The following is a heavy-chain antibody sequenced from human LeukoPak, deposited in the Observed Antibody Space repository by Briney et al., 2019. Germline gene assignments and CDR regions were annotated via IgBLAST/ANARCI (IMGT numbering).Heavy chain of an antibody. V-gene: IGHV1-69*13. Sequence: SVKVSCKTSGGTFSSYAISWVRQAPGQGLEWMGGIIPIFGTANYAQKFQGRVTITADESTSTAYMELSSLRSEDTAVYYCARGGVPAAILFDYWGQGTLVTVSS. CDR2: IIPIFGTA. CDR1: GGTFSSYA. J-gene: IGHJ4*02. CDR3: ARGGVPAAILFDY. D-gene: IGHD2-2*01.